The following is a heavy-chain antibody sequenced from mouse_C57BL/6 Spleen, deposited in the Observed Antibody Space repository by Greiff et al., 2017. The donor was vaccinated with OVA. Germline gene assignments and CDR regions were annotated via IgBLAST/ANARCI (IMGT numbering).Heavy chain of an antibody. CDR3: ASSYYGSSFLDY. D-gene: IGHD1-1*01. CDR1: GYTFTDYY. Sequence: VQLQQSGPVLVKPGASVKMSCKASGYTFTDYYMNWVKQSHGKSLEWIGVINPYNGGTSYNQKFKGKATLTVDKSSSTAYMELNSLTSEDSAVYYCASSYYGSSFLDYWGQGTTLTVSS. V-gene: IGHV1-19*01. J-gene: IGHJ2*01. CDR2: INPYNGGT.